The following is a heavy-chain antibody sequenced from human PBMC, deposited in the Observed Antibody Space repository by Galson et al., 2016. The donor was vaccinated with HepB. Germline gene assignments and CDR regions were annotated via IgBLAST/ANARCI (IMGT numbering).Heavy chain of an antibody. CDR3: ARQTVASSDNYDMDV. J-gene: IGHJ6*02. CDR1: GGSISSSTYY. CDR2: LSYSGST. Sequence: SETLSLTCTVSGGSISSSTYYWGWIRQPPGKGLEWIGSLSYSGSTFYNPSLKGRVTIWVDTSKNQFSLKVRSVTAADTAIYYCARQTVASSDNYDMDVWGQGTTVTVS. V-gene: IGHV4-39*01. D-gene: IGHD6-19*01.